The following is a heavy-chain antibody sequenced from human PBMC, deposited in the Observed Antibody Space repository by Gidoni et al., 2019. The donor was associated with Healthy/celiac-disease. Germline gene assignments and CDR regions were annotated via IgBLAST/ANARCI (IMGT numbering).Heavy chain of an antibody. CDR3: ARDWGKWELGVFDY. CDR2: ISYDGSNK. V-gene: IGHV3-30-3*01. J-gene: IGHJ4*02. Sequence: QVQLVESGGGVVQPGRSLRLSCAASGFTFSSYAMHWVRQAPGKGLEWVAVISYDGSNKYYADSVKGRFTISRDNSKNTLYLQMNSLRAEDTAVYYCARDWGKWELGVFDYWGQGTLVTVSS. CDR1: GFTFSSYA. D-gene: IGHD1-26*01.